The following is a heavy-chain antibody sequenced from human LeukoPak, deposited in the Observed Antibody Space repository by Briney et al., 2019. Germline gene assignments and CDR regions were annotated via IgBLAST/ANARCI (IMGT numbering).Heavy chain of an antibody. CDR3: AREGHTSGFCGAFDL. CDR2: MSFDGSQ. V-gene: IGHV3-30*03. Sequence: PGGSLSLSCALSGRPFSSSIMHWVRQAPGKGLEWVAGMSFDGSQYYIESVKGRFTISRDNSGNTVYLHMTSLRPEDTAIYFCAREGHTSGFCGAFDLWGQGTTVTISS. D-gene: IGHD5-12*01. J-gene: IGHJ3*01. CDR1: GRPFSSSI.